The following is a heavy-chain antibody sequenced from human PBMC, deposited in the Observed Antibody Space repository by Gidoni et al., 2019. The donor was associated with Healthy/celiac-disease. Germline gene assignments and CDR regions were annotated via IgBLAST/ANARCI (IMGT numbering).Heavy chain of an antibody. CDR3: ARDEGNRAVAPRPLYGMDV. CDR2: ISAYNGNT. D-gene: IGHD6-19*01. V-gene: IGHV1-18*01. J-gene: IGHJ6*02. Sequence: QVQLVQSGAEVKKPGASVKVSCKASGYTFTSYGISWVRQAPGQGLEWMGWISAYNGNTNYAQKLQGRVTMTTDTSTSTAYMELRSLRSDDTAVYYCARDEGNRAVAPRPLYGMDVWGQGTTVTVSS. CDR1: GYTFTSYG.